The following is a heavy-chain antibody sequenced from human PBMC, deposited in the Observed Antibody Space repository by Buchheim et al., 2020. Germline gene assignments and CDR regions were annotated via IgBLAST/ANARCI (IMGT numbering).Heavy chain of an antibody. CDR3: AKEKTSSGWFDD. CDR2: ISTTGAKT. D-gene: IGHD6-19*01. CDR1: GFTFKNYA. J-gene: IGHJ4*02. V-gene: IGHV3-23*01. Sequence: VQLLESGGGLVQPGGSLRLSCAASGFTFKNYAMSWVRQAPGKGLALVSAISTTGAKTYYADSVKCRFTISRDTSRTTVSLQMNSLRAEDTAVYYCAKEKTSSGWFDDWGQGTL.